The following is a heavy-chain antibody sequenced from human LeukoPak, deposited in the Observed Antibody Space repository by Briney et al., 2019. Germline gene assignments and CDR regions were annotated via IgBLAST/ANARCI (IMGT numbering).Heavy chain of an antibody. D-gene: IGHD3-3*01. CDR1: GFTFSSYA. CDR3: ASGPPFLKYFEY. V-gene: IGHV3-23*01. J-gene: IGHJ4*02. CDR2: ISVGAEYI. Sequence: PGGSLRLSCAASGFTFSSYAMSWVRQAPGKGLEWVSTISVGAEYIFYADSVKGRFTISRDDSNNALYLQMHSLRAGDTALYYCASGPPFLKYFEYWGQGTLVTVSS.